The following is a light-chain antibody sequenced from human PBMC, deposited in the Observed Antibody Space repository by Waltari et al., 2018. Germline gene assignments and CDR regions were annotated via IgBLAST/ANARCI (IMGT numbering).Light chain of an antibody. CDR1: QSVGGN. Sequence: EIVMTQSPATLSLSPGERATLSCRASQSVGGNLAWYQQKPGQAPRLLIYGASSRATGIPDRFSGSVSGTDFTLTISSLEPEDVAVYYCLQRSNWPLTFGGGTKVEIK. V-gene: IGKV3-15*01. CDR3: LQRSNWPLT. J-gene: IGKJ4*01. CDR2: GAS.